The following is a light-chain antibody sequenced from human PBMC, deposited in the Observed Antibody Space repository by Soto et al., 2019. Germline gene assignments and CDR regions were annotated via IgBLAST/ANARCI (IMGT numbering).Light chain of an antibody. CDR1: QSVGSRY. V-gene: IGKV3-20*01. J-gene: IGKJ1*01. CDR3: QHYGRSPWT. CDR2: GAS. Sequence: EIVLTQSPGTLSLSPGERATLSCRASQSVGSRYLAWYQQKPGQAPRLLIYGASSRATGIPDRFSGSGSGTDFTLTVSRLEPEDFAVYYCQHYGRSPWTVGQGIKVEIK.